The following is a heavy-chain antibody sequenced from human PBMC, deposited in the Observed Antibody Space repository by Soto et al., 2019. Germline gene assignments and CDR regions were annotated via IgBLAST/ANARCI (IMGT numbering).Heavy chain of an antibody. CDR3: ARDGPDIVVVPAAIGGMDV. CDR2: ISYDGSNK. J-gene: IGHJ6*02. CDR1: GFTFSSYG. Sequence: GGSLRLSCAASGFTFSSYGMTWVRQAPGKGLEWVAVISYDGSNKYYADSVKGRFTISRDNSKNTLYLQMNSLRAEDTAVYYCARDGPDIVVVPAAIGGMDVWGQGTTVTVSS. V-gene: IGHV3-30*03. D-gene: IGHD2-2*01.